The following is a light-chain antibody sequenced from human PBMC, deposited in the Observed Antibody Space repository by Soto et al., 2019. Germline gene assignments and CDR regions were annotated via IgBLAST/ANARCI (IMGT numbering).Light chain of an antibody. V-gene: IGLV2-14*01. J-gene: IGLJ2*01. CDR2: DVS. Sequence: SALTQSASVSGSPGQSITISCTGTSSDVGGYNYVSWYQQHPGKAPKLMIYDVSNRPSGVSNRFSGSKSGNTASLTISGLQAEDEANYYCSSYTSSVSVVFGGGTKRTVL. CDR1: SSDVGGYNY. CDR3: SSYTSSVSVV.